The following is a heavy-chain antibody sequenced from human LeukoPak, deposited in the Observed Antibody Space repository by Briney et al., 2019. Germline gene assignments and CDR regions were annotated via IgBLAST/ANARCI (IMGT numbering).Heavy chain of an antibody. CDR3: ARGMVRGNYYFDY. J-gene: IGHJ4*02. D-gene: IGHD3-10*01. CDR1: GGSISSSSYY. Sequence: SETLSLTCTVSGGSISSSSYYWGWIRQPPGKGLEWIGSIYYSGSTYYNPSLKSRVTISVDTSKNQFSLKLSSVTAADTAVYYCARGMVRGNYYFDYWGQGTLVTVSS. V-gene: IGHV4-39*07. CDR2: IYYSGST.